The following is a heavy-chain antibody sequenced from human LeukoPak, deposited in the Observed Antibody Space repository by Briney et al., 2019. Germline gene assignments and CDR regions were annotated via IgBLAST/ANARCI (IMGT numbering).Heavy chain of an antibody. CDR1: GFTFSSYG. D-gene: IGHD4/OR15-4a*01. J-gene: IGHJ4*02. V-gene: IGHV3-23*01. CDR2: ISGSGENT. Sequence: GWLLRLSCAASGFTFSSYGITWVRQAPGRGLEWVSGISGSGENTYYEDSVKGRFTISRDNSKNTLYLQMNSLRAEDTALYYCAKDLTSWNYWGQGTLVPV. CDR3: AKDLTSWNY.